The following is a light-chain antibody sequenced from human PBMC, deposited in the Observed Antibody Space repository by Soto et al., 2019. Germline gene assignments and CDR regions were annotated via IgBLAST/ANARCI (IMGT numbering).Light chain of an antibody. CDR1: SSNIGSNT. J-gene: IGLJ3*02. Sequence: QSVLTQPPSASGTPGQRVTISCSGSSSNIGSNTVNWYQQLPGMAPKLLIYSNNQRPSGVPDRFSGSKSGTSASLAISGLQSEDEADYYCAACDDNLNGVVFGGGTKVTVL. V-gene: IGLV1-44*01. CDR3: AACDDNLNGVV. CDR2: SNN.